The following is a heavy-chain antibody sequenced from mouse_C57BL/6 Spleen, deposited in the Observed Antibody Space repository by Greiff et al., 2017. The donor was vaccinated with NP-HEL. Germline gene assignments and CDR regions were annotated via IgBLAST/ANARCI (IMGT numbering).Heavy chain of an antibody. V-gene: IGHV1-42*01. Sequence: EVQLQQSGPELVKPGASVKISCKASGYSFTGYYMNWVKQSPEKSLEWIGEINPSTGGTTYNQKFKAKATLTVDKSSSTAYMQLKSLTSEDSAVYYCARTVPIYYDYSYFDYWGQGTTLTVSS. CDR1: GYSFTGYY. D-gene: IGHD2-4*01. CDR2: INPSTGGT. J-gene: IGHJ2*01. CDR3: ARTVPIYYDYSYFDY.